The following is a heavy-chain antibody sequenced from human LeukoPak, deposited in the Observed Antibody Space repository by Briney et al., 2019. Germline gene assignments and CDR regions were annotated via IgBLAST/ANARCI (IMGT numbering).Heavy chain of an antibody. CDR2: ISSSGSTI. J-gene: IGHJ4*02. V-gene: IGHV3-11*04. Sequence: GGSLRLSCAASGFTFSDYYMSWIRQAPGKGLEWVSYISSSGSTIYYADSVKGRFTISRDNAKNTLYLQMISLRAEDTAVYYCARATYSSSSRHFDCWGQGTLVTVSS. CDR3: ARATYSSSSRHFDC. CDR1: GFTFSDYY. D-gene: IGHD6-6*01.